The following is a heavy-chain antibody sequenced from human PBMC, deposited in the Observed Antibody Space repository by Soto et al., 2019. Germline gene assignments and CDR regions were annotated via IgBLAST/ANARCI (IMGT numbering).Heavy chain of an antibody. CDR3: ARVVAFRIQRCCNYQDVMAV. J-gene: IGHJ6*01. D-gene: IGHD5-18*01. CDR2: INHSGST. CDR1: GGFLSGYD. V-gene: IGHV4-34*01. Sequence: SQARPVTRGVSGGFLSGYDWSWCRQPPGKGLEWIGEINHSGSTNYNPSLKSRVTISVDTSKNQFSLKLSSVTAADTAVYYCARVVAFRIQRCCNYQDVMAVPGRGTTVPGSS.